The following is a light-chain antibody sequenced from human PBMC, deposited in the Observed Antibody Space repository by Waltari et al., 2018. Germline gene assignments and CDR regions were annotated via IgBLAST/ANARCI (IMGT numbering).Light chain of an antibody. CDR1: QTITNH. V-gene: IGKV1-39*01. Sequence: DIQLTHSPSSLSASVGDRVTITCRASQTITNHLNWYQKRPGEAPKLLIYAASSLQSGVPSRFSGSGSGTEFTLTISSLQPEDFATYDCQQRYSSPPNFGQGTRLEIK. CDR3: QQRYSSPPN. CDR2: AAS. J-gene: IGKJ5*01.